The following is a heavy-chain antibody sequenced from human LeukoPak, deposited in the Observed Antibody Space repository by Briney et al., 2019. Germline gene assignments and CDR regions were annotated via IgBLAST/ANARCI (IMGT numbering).Heavy chain of an antibody. CDR3: ARDAGSGIRYFDN. CDR2: FCYSGNI. D-gene: IGHD2-15*01. Sequence: KPSETLSLTCTVSGGSITTRTFCWAWIRLPPGKGLEWIGSFCYSGNIQYNPYLKSRVTISGDTSNNQFSLSLTSVTAADTAVYFCARDAGSGIRYFDNWGQGTLLTVSS. CDR1: GGSITTRTFC. V-gene: IGHV4-39*07. J-gene: IGHJ4*02.